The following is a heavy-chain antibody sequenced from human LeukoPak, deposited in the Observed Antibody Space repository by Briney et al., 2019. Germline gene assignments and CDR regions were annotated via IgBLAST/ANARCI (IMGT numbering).Heavy chain of an antibody. Sequence: SETLSLTCTVSGGSISSSSYYWGWIRQPPGKGLEWIGSIYYSGSTYYNPSLKSRVTISVDTSKNQFSLKLSSVTAADTAVYYCARDVQLWFGIVYWGQGTLVTVSS. V-gene: IGHV4-39*07. D-gene: IGHD5-18*01. CDR1: GGSISSSSYY. CDR3: ARDVQLWFGIVY. CDR2: IYYSGST. J-gene: IGHJ4*02.